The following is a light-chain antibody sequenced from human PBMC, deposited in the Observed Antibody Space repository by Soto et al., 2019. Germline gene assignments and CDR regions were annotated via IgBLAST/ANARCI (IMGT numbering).Light chain of an antibody. CDR2: GAS. V-gene: IGKV3-20*01. CDR3: QQHGSSPIT. J-gene: IGKJ5*01. Sequence: IVLTQSPGTLSLSPWDRATLSCRASHNINSNYLAWYQQKPGQSPRLLIYGASSRATGIPDRFSGSGSGTDFTLTISRLEPEDFAVYYCQQHGSSPITFGQGTRLEIK. CDR1: HNINSNY.